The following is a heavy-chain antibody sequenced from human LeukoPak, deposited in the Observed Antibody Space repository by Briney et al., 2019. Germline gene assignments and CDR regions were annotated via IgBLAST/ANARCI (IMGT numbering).Heavy chain of an antibody. D-gene: IGHD2-21*01. CDR2: INPNSGGI. Sequence: GASVKVSCKASGYTFTGYYMHWVRQAPGQGLEWMGWINPNSGGINYAQKFQGRVTMTRDTSISTAYMELSRLRSDDTAVYYCARDSMTMYYFDYWGQGTLVTVSS. J-gene: IGHJ4*02. CDR1: GYTFTGYY. CDR3: ARDSMTMYYFDY. V-gene: IGHV1-2*02.